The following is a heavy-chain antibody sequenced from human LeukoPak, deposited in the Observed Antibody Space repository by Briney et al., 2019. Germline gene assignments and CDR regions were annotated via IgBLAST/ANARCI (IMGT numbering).Heavy chain of an antibody. V-gene: IGHV3-33*06. CDR3: AKDRGGGGSCIDY. D-gene: IGHD2-15*01. J-gene: IGHJ4*02. CDR2: IWYDGSNK. CDR1: GFTFSSYG. Sequence: PGRSLRLSCAASGFTFSSYGMHWVRQAPGKGLEWVAVIWYDGSNKYYADSAKGRFTISRDNSKNTLYLQMNSLRAEDTAVYYCAKDRGGGGSCIDYWGQGTLVTVSS.